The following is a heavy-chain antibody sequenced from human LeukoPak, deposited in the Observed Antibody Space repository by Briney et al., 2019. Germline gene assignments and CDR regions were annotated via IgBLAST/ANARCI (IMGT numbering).Heavy chain of an antibody. Sequence: PGGSLRLSCAASGFTFSSYSMNWVRQAPGKGLEWVSSISSSSSYIYYADSVKGRFTISRDNAKNSLYLQMNSLRAEDTAVYYCARDASGGYSYGSYYFDYWGQGTLVTVSS. V-gene: IGHV3-21*01. CDR1: GFTFSSYS. CDR3: ARDASGGYSYGSYYFDY. CDR2: ISSSSSYI. J-gene: IGHJ4*02. D-gene: IGHD5-18*01.